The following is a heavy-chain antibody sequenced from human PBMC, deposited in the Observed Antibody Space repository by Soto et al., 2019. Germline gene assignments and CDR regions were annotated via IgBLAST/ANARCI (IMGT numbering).Heavy chain of an antibody. J-gene: IGHJ4*02. D-gene: IGHD3-22*01. V-gene: IGHV4-59*01. CDR1: GGTISIYY. CDR3: VREGYYDSGDNYHGGS. Sequence: SETLSLTCTVSGGTISIYYWSWIRQPPEKGLEWIGHTSYSGSANHTPSLQSRATISVDTSKNQVSLKLTSVTAADTAVYYCVREGYYDSGDNYHGGSWGQGVLVAVSS. CDR2: TSYSGSA.